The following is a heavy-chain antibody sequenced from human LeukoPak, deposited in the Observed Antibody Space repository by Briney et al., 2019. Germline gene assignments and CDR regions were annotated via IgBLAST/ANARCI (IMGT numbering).Heavy chain of an antibody. V-gene: IGHV3-48*01. J-gene: IGHJ4*02. Sequence: PGGSLRLSCAASGFTFSGYSVNWVRQAPGKGLEWVSYISSSSTTIYYADSVKGRFTISRDNAKNSLYLQMNSLRAEDTAVYYCARGAPGLHYRSIDYWGQGTLVTVSS. CDR2: ISSSSTTI. D-gene: IGHD4-11*01. CDR3: ARGAPGLHYRSIDY. CDR1: GFTFSGYS.